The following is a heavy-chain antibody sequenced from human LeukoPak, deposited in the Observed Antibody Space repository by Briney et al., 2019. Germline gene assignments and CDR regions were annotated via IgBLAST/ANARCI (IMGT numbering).Heavy chain of an antibody. D-gene: IGHD4-11*01. CDR1: GASISSRFW. CDR3: ASETDHSHPNLFDP. V-gene: IGHV4-4*02. CDR2: VHNSGYT. Sequence: PSGTLSLTCAVSGASISSRFWWSWVRQPPGKGLEWIGQVHNSGYTKYNPSLKSRVTISVDNFMNHFSLELNSVTAADTALYFCASETDHSHPNLFDPWGQGILVTVSS. J-gene: IGHJ5*02.